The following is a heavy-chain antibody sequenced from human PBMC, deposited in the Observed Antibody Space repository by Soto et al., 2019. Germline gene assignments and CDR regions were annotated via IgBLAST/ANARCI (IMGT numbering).Heavy chain of an antibody. D-gene: IGHD5-18*01. J-gene: IGHJ5*01. CDR3: DNLDPGGSIDS. CDR2: IYRTGST. CDR1: GGSFTSNNW. Sequence: QVQLQESGPGLVKPSGTLSLTCAVSGGSFTSNNWWTWVRQPPGQGLEWIGDIYRTGSTNYNPSLKDRVTISRAKSLTLYALKPTSLTASDISVDYYDNLDPGGSIDSWGRRTLVTVSS. V-gene: IGHV4-4*02.